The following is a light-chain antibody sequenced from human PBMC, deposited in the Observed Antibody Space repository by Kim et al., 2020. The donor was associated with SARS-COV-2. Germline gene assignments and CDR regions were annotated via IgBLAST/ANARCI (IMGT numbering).Light chain of an antibody. V-gene: IGKV3-15*01. CDR3: QQYDSRPLT. Sequence: EIVMTQSPATLSVSPGERATLSCRASQSINNNLAWYQQRPGQSPRLLIYGASSRATGISARFSGSGSGTEFTLTISSLQSEDFAVYYCQQYDSRPLTFGQGTRLEIK. CDR2: GAS. CDR1: QSINNN. J-gene: IGKJ5*01.